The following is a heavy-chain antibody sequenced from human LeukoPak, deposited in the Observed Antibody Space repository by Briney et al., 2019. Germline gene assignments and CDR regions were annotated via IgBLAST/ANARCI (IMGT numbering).Heavy chain of an antibody. D-gene: IGHD6-19*01. CDR1: GYTFTGYY. V-gene: IGHV1-2*02. CDR3: ARGSSGYNWFDP. J-gene: IGHJ5*02. CDR2: INPNSGGT. Sequence: ASVKVSCKASGYTFTGYYMHWVRQAPGQGLEWMGWINPNSGGTNYAQKFQGRVTMTRDTSISTAYMELSRLRSDDAAVYYCARGSSGYNWFDPWGQGTLVTVSS.